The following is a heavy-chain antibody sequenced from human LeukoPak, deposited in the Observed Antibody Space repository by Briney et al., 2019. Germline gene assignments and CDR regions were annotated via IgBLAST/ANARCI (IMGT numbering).Heavy chain of an antibody. J-gene: IGHJ4*02. Sequence: SETLSLTCTVSGGSISSYYWSWIRQPPGKGLEWIGYIYYSGSTNYNPSLRSRVTISVDTSKNQFSLKLSSVTAADTAVYYCARDGRGSSDYGDYWGQGTLVTVSS. CDR1: GGSISSYY. CDR2: IYYSGST. D-gene: IGHD1-1*01. V-gene: IGHV4-59*12. CDR3: ARDGRGSSDYGDY.